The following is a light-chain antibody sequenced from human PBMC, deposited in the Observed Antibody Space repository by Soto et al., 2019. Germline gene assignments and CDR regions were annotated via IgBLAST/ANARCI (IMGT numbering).Light chain of an antibody. Sequence: EIVLTQSPGTLSLSPGERATLSCRASQSVTSGYLAWYQQQPNQAPRLLIYGASYRATGIPDRFSGSGSGTDFTLTISRLEPEDFAVYYCQQYGSSPPITFGQGTRLEIK. J-gene: IGKJ5*01. CDR3: QQYGSSPPIT. CDR2: GAS. CDR1: QSVTSGY. V-gene: IGKV3-20*01.